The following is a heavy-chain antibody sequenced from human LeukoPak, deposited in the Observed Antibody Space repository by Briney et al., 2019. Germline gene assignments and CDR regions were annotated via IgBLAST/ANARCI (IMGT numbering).Heavy chain of an antibody. Sequence: PGGSLRLSCAASGFTFSNAWMSWVRQAPGKGLEWVGRIKSKTDGGTTDYAAPVKGRFTISRDDSKNTLYLQMNSLKTEDTAVYYCTIHDLWSGYRDYWGQGTLVTVSS. CDR2: IKSKTDGGTT. CDR1: GFTFSNAW. CDR3: TIHDLWSGYRDY. V-gene: IGHV3-15*01. D-gene: IGHD3-3*01. J-gene: IGHJ4*02.